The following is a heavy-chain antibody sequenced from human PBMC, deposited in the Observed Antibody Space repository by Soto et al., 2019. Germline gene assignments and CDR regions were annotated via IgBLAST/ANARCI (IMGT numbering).Heavy chain of an antibody. CDR2: IIPIFGTA. V-gene: IGHV1-69*01. D-gene: IGHD3-22*01. CDR3: ARGAMGYYDSSGGVANWFDP. CDR1: GGTFSSYA. Sequence: QVQLVQSGAEVKKPGSSVKVSCKASGGTFSSYAISWVRQAPGQGLEWMGGIIPIFGTANYAQKFQGRVTITADESTSTADMELSSLRSEDTTVYYCARGAMGYYDSSGGVANWFDPWGQGTLVTVSS. J-gene: IGHJ5*02.